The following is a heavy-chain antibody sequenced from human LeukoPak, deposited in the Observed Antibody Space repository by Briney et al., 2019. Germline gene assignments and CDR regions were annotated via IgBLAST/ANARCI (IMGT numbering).Heavy chain of an antibody. V-gene: IGHV3-15*01. J-gene: IGHJ5*02. Sequence: PGGSLRLSCAASGFTFSKAWTTWVRQAPGKGLELVGRIRSKSDGGTAEYAAPVKGRFTISRDDSRNTVHLQMNSLKSEDTALYYCTTVIYDPWGQGTLATVSA. CDR2: IRSKSDGGTA. CDR3: TTVIYDP. CDR1: GFTFSKAW.